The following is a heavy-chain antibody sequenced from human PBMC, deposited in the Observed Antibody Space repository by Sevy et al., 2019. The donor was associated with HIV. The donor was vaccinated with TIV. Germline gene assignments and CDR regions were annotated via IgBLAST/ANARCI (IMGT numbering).Heavy chain of an antibody. CDR2: IKSDGSAK. D-gene: IGHD3-16*01. CDR3: AKETVGRIDS. CDR1: GFTFSAYW. Sequence: GGSLRLSCAASGFTFSAYWMNWVRQAPGKGLEWVANIKSDGSAKHYVDSVEGRFTISRDNAKNSLYLQMNSLRVEDTAVYYCAKETVGRIDSWGQGTLVTVSS. J-gene: IGHJ4*02. V-gene: IGHV3-7*01.